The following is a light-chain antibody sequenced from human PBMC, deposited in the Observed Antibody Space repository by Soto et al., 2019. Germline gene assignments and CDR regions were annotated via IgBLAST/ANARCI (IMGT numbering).Light chain of an antibody. J-gene: IGKJ5*01. CDR1: QSISTY. CDR3: QQRSSWPIN. CDR2: AAS. V-gene: IGKV1-39*01. Sequence: IQMTQSPSSLSASVGERVTITCRASQSISTYLNWYQQKPGKAPKFLIYAASSLQSGVPSRFSGSGSGTDFTLTISSLQPEDFAVYYCQQRSSWPINFGQGTRLDIK.